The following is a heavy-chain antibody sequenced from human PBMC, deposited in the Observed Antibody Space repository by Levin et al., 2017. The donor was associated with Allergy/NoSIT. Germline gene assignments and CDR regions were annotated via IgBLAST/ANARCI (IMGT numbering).Heavy chain of an antibody. Sequence: GESLKISCKASGYTFTGYYMHWVRQAPGQGLEWMGRINPNSGGTNYAQKFQGRVTMTRDTSISTAYMELSRLRSDDTAVYYCARAGPYNWNDKEVRAFDIWGQGTMVTVSS. CDR2: INPNSGGT. CDR3: ARAGPYNWNDKEVRAFDI. J-gene: IGHJ3*02. CDR1: GYTFTGYY. V-gene: IGHV1-2*06. D-gene: IGHD1-20*01.